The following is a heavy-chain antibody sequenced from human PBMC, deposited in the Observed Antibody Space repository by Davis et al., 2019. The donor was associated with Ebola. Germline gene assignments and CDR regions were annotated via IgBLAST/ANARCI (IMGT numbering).Heavy chain of an antibody. J-gene: IGHJ4*02. Sequence: AASVKVSCKASGYTFTSYGISWVRQAPGQGLEWMGWISGYNGNTNYAQKVQGRVTMTRDTSTSTAYMELRSLRSDDTAVYYCARGPEIQLWLNFDYWGQGTLVTVSS. CDR2: ISGYNGNT. CDR1: GYTFTSYG. D-gene: IGHD5-18*01. CDR3: ARGPEIQLWLNFDY. V-gene: IGHV1-18*01.